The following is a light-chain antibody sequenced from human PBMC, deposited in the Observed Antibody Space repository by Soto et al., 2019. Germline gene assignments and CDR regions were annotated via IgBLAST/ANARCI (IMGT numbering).Light chain of an antibody. Sequence: QSALTQPASVSGSPGQSITISCTGTSSDVGGYNYVSWYQQHPGKVPKLMIYDVSNRPSGVSNRFSGSKSGNTASLTISGLQAEDEADYYCSSYTSSNTLGFGGGTKLTVL. CDR2: DVS. V-gene: IGLV2-14*01. J-gene: IGLJ2*01. CDR3: SSYTSSNTLG. CDR1: SSDVGGYNY.